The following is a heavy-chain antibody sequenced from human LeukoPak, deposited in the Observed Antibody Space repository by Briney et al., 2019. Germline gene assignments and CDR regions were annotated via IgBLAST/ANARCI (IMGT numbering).Heavy chain of an antibody. J-gene: IGHJ6*03. V-gene: IGHV4-34*01. CDR3: AVAMSLNPSCYYMDV. CDR2: INHSGST. Sequence: PSETLSLTCAVYGGSFSGYYWSWIRQPPGKGLEWIGEINHSGSTNYNPSLKSRVTISVDTSKNQFSLKLSSVTAADTAVYYCAVAMSLNPSCYYMDVWGKGTTVTVSS. CDR1: GGSFSGYY.